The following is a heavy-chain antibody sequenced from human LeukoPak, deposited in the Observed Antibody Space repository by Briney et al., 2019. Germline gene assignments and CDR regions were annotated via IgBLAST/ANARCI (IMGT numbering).Heavy chain of an antibody. CDR3: ASEWLYGDYGTFNY. D-gene: IGHD4-17*01. CDR2: INPNSGGT. J-gene: IGHJ4*02. Sequence: GASVKVSCKAPGYTFTDYYILWVRQAPGQGLEWMGWINPNSGGTNYAQKFQGRVTMTRDTSISTAYMELSRLRSDDTAVYYCASEWLYGDYGTFNYWGQGTLVTVSS. CDR1: GYTFTDYY. V-gene: IGHV1-2*02.